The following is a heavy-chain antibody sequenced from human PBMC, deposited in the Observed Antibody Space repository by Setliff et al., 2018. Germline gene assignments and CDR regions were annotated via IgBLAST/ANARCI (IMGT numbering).Heavy chain of an antibody. J-gene: IGHJ3*02. V-gene: IGHV4-38-2*02. CDR2: INHSGNT. CDR3: ARDGGDGYGVDAYAGGGFDI. CDR1: GYSISSPHY. D-gene: IGHD4-17*01. Sequence: SETLSLTCAVSGYSISSPHYWGWIRQPPGKGLEWIGSINHSGNTYYNPSLKSRVTISVDTSNNQFSLKLTSVTAADTAVYYCARDGGDGYGVDAYAGGGFDIWGQGTMVTVSS.